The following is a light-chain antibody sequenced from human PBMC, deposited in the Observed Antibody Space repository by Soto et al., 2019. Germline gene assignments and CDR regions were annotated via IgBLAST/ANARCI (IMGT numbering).Light chain of an antibody. CDR1: NSNIGRYS. J-gene: IGLJ3*02. V-gene: IGLV1-44*01. Sequence: QSALTQPPSLSGTPGPRVTISCSGSNSNIGRYSVNWYQHFPGTAPKILIYSDDERPSGVTDRFSGSKSGTSASLAISGLQSEDEAEYYCAAWDDKLNGPLFGGGTKVTVL. CDR3: AAWDDKLNGPL. CDR2: SDD.